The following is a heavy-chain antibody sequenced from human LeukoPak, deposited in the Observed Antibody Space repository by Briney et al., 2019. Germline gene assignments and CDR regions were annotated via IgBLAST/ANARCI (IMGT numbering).Heavy chain of an antibody. J-gene: IGHJ5*02. D-gene: IGHD4-17*01. V-gene: IGHV3-66*01. Sequence: PGGSLRLSCLASGFTVSSNYMSWVRQTPGKGLEWVSVIYSGGTTKYADSVKGRFTIYRDTSKNTLYLQMNSLRVEDTAVYYCASKLTTGSWGQGTLVTVSS. CDR2: IYSGGTT. CDR1: GFTVSSNY. CDR3: ASKLTTGS.